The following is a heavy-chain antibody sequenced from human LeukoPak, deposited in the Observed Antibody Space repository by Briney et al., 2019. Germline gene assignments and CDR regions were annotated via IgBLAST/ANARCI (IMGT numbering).Heavy chain of an antibody. D-gene: IGHD2-2*01. CDR3: AGGRFGGVVVPAATYYYYYYMDV. CDR2: INHSGST. V-gene: IGHV4-34*01. J-gene: IGHJ6*03. Sequence: SETLSLTCAVYGGSFSGYYWSWIRQPPGKGLEWIGEINHSGSTNYNPSLKSRVTISVDTSKNQFSLKLSSVTAADTAVYYCAGGRFGGVVVPAATYYYYYYMDVWGKGTTVTVSS. CDR1: GGSFSGYY.